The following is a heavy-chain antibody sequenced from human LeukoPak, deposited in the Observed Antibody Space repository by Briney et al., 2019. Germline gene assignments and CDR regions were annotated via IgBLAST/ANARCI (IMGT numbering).Heavy chain of an antibody. CDR2: IPYDGSNK. V-gene: IGHV3-30*18. Sequence: GGSLRLSCAASGFTFSSYGMHWVRQAPGKGLEWVAVIPYDGSNKYYADSVKGRFTISRDNSKNTLYLQMNSLRAEDTAVYYCAELGITMIGGVWGKGTTVTISS. D-gene: IGHD3-10*02. CDR1: GFTFSSYG. J-gene: IGHJ6*04. CDR3: AELGITMIGGV.